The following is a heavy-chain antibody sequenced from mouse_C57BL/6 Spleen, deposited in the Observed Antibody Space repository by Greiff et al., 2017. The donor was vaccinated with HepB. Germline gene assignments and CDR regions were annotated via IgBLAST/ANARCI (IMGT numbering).Heavy chain of an antibody. CDR3: ARAPSYYKEGDYFDY. J-gene: IGHJ2*01. CDR1: GYTFTSYW. D-gene: IGHD2-12*01. CDR2: IYPGSGST. V-gene: IGHV1-55*01. Sequence: QVQLQQPGAELVKPGASVKMSCKASGYTFTSYWITWVKQRPGQGLEWIGDIYPGSGSTNYNEKFKSKATLTVDTSSSTAYMQLSSLTSEDSAVYYCARAPSYYKEGDYFDYWGQGTTLTVSS.